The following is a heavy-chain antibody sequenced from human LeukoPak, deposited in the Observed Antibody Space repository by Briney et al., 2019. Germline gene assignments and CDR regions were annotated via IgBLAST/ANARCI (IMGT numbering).Heavy chain of an antibody. J-gene: IGHJ5*02. D-gene: IGHD2-2*01. V-gene: IGHV1-18*01. CDR2: ISTSNGDT. Sequence: GASVKVSCKASGYSFSNYDITWVRQAPGQGLEWMGRISTSNGDTNFAQSLQGRLTMTTDTSTSTVYTELWSLRSDDTAVYYCARDPYHRLGPPLDLWGQGTLVTVSS. CDR1: GYSFSNYD. CDR3: ARDPYHRLGPPLDL.